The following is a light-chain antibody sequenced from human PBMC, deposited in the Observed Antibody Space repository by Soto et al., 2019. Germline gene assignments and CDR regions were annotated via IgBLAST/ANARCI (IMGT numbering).Light chain of an antibody. CDR1: STDFVSYNR. J-gene: IGLJ1*01. V-gene: IGLV2-18*01. CDR2: EAS. CDR3: SLYTSENTYV. Sequence: QSALTQPPSVSGSPGQSVTISCTGTSTDFVSYNRVSWYQQPPGTAPKLIIYEASNRPSGVPDRFSGSKSGNTASLTISGLQAADEADYSYSLYTSENTYVFGTGTKVTVL.